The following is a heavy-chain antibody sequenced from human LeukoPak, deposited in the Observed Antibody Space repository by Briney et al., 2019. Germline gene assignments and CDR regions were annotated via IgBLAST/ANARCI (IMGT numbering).Heavy chain of an antibody. CDR2: IKQDGSEK. CDR3: ARGGGYCSGGSCWMDY. J-gene: IGHJ4*02. V-gene: IGHV3-7*01. Sequence: GGSLRLSCAASGFTFSSYWMSWVRQAPGRGLEWVANIKQDGSEKYYVDSVKGRFTISRDNAKNSLYLQMNSLRAEDTAVYYCARGGGYCSGGSCWMDYWGQGTLVTVSS. CDR1: GFTFSSYW. D-gene: IGHD2-15*01.